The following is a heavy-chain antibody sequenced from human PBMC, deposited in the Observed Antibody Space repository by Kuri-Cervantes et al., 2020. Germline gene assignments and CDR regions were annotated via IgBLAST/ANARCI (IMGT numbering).Heavy chain of an antibody. Sequence: GESLKISCAASGFTFSSYAMGWVRQAPGKGLEWVSGISGSGGSTYYADSVKGRFTISRDNSKNTLYLQMNSLKTEDTAVYYCTRDIGSRGDFYNFWSGYYMMSWFDPRGQGTLVTVSS. CDR1: GFTFSSYA. CDR3: TRDIGSRGDFYNFWSGYYMMSWFDP. J-gene: IGHJ5*02. CDR2: ISGSGGST. D-gene: IGHD3-3*01. V-gene: IGHV3-23*01.